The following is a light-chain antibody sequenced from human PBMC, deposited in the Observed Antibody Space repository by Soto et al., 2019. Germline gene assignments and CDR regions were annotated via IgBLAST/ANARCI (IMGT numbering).Light chain of an antibody. CDR2: GAS. J-gene: IGKJ1*01. CDR3: QQYNNWPPWT. CDR1: QSVSSSY. V-gene: IGKV3D-15*01. Sequence: DIVLTQSPGTLSLSPGERATLSCRAIQSVSSSYLAWYQQKPGQAPRLLIYGASSRATGIPARFSGSGSGTEFTLTISSLQSEDFAVYYCQQYNNWPPWTFGQGTKVDIK.